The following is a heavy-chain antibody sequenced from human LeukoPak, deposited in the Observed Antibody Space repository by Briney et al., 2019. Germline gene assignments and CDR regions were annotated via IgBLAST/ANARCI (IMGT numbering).Heavy chain of an antibody. D-gene: IGHD3-16*02. CDR2: INHSGST. Sequence: SETLSLTCAVYGGSFSGYYWSWIRQPPGKGLEWIGEINHSGSTNYNPSLKSRVTISVDTSKNQFSLKLSSVTAADTAVYYCARRYYDYVWGSYRQNWFDPWGQGTLVTVSS. CDR1: GGSFSGYY. CDR3: ARRYYDYVWGSYRQNWFDP. J-gene: IGHJ5*02. V-gene: IGHV4-34*01.